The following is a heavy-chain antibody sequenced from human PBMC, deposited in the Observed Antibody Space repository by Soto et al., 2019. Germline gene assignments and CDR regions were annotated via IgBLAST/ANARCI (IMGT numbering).Heavy chain of an antibody. Sequence: LGESLKISCKGSGYGFSNFYIAWVRQKPGKGLEWMGIIYPGDSKTRYRPPFQGQVTVSADKSINTAYLQWGSLKASDTAMYYCARLTADYTPNLDYWGQGTLVTVSS. CDR1: GYGFSNFY. J-gene: IGHJ4*01. V-gene: IGHV5-51*01. D-gene: IGHD4-4*01. CDR2: IYPGDSKT. CDR3: ARLTADYTPNLDY.